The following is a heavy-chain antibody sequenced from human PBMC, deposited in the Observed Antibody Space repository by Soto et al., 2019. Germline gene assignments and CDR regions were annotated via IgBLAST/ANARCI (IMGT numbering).Heavy chain of an antibody. D-gene: IGHD6-19*01. Sequence: EVQLVESGGGLVKPGGSLRLSCAASGFTFSSYSMNWVRQAPGKGLEWVSSISSSSSYIYYADSVKGRFTISRDNAKNSLYLQMNSLRAEDTAVYYCARDQTDSSGRGVYWYFDRWGRGTLVTVS. CDR3: ARDQTDSSGRGVYWYFDR. J-gene: IGHJ2*01. V-gene: IGHV3-21*01. CDR1: GFTFSSYS. CDR2: ISSSSSYI.